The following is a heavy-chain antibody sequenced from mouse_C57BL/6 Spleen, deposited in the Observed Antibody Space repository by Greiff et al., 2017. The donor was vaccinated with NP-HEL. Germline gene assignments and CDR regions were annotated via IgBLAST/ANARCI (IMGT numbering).Heavy chain of an antibody. CDR2: IDPEDGET. CDR3: ASDYYGSSPY. CDR1: GFNIKDYY. J-gene: IGHJ2*01. Sequence: VQLQQSGAELVKPGASVKLSCTASGFNIKDYYMHWVKQRTEQGLEWIGRIDPEDGETKYAPKFKGKAPLTVDTSSNTADLQLSSLTAEDTAVYYCASDYYGSSPYWGQGTTLTVSS. V-gene: IGHV14-2*01. D-gene: IGHD1-1*01.